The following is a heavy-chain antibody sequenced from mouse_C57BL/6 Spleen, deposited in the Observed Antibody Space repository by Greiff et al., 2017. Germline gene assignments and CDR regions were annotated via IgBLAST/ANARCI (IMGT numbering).Heavy chain of an antibody. CDR1: GYTFTSYW. Sequence: EVQLQQSGTVLARPGASVKMSCKTSGYTFTSYWMHWVKQRPGQGLERIGAIYPGNSDTSYNQKFKGKAKLTAVTSASTAYMELSSLTNEDSAVYYCTLDSSGYAWFAYWGQGTLVTVSA. V-gene: IGHV1-5*01. J-gene: IGHJ3*01. D-gene: IGHD3-2*02. CDR3: TLDSSGYAWFAY. CDR2: IYPGNSDT.